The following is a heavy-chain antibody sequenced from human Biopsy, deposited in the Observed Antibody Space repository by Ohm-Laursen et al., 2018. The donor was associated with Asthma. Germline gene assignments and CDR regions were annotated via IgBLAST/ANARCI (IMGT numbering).Heavy chain of an antibody. CDR3: ARPDMVASIFRV. CDR1: GYTFTSYA. CDR2: SNAGYGNT. V-gene: IGHV1-3*01. J-gene: IGHJ4*02. Sequence: ASVKVSCKASGYTFTSYALHWVRQAPGLRPEWMGRSNAGYGNTKYSQKFQGRLTITRDTSASTVYMELSALTSEDTAVYFCARPDMVASIFRVWGQGTLVIVSS. D-gene: IGHD3-3*01.